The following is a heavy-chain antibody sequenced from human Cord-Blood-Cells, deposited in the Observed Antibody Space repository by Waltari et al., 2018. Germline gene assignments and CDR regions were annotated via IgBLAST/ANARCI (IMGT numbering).Heavy chain of an antibody. CDR2: IYHSGST. CDR1: GYSLSSGYY. D-gene: IGHD3-22*01. Sequence: QVQLQESGPGLVKPSETLSLTCAVSGYSLSSGYYWGWIRQPPGKGLEWIGSIYHSGSTYYNPSLKSRVTISVDTSKNQFSLKLSSVTAADTAVYYCARVGANYYDSSGYAFDIWGQGTMVTVSS. J-gene: IGHJ3*02. CDR3: ARVGANYYDSSGYAFDI. V-gene: IGHV4-38-2*01.